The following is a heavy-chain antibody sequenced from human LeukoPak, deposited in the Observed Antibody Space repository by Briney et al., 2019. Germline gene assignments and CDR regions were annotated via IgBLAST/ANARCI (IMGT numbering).Heavy chain of an antibody. V-gene: IGHV3-23*01. CDR1: GFTFSAYA. CDR3: ARTPIDSSSWRFDY. CDR2: ISGDGGST. J-gene: IGHJ4*02. D-gene: IGHD6-13*01. Sequence: GGSLRLSCTASGFTFSAYALTWLRQAPGKGLEWVSAISGDGGSTYYKDSVKGRFTISRDNSKSTVYLQMNSLRAEDTAVYYCARTPIDSSSWRFDYWGQGTLVTVSS.